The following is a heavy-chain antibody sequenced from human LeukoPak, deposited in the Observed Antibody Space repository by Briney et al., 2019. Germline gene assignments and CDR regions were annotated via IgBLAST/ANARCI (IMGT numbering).Heavy chain of an antibody. CDR2: ISWNSGSI. CDR3: AKGTAYYYYGIDV. V-gene: IGHV3-9*01. CDR1: GFTFDDYA. Sequence: GGSLRLSCAASGFTFDDYAMYWVRQAPGKGLEWVSGISWNSGSIGYADSVKGRFTISRDNAKNSLYLQMNSLRAEDTALYYCAKGTAYYYYGIDVWGQGTTVTVSS. J-gene: IGHJ6*02.